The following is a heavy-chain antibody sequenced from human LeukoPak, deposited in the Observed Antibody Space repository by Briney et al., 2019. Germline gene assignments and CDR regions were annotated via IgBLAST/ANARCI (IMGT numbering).Heavy chain of an antibody. CDR2: ISGSGSTR. D-gene: IGHD3-10*01. CDR3: ARGDGAGHY. CDR1: GFTFSSYA. V-gene: IGHV3-48*03. J-gene: IGHJ4*02. Sequence: GGSLRLSCAASGFTFSSYAMSWVRQAPGKGLEWVSYISGSGSTRYYADSVKGRFTISRDNAKNSLFLQMNSLRAEDTAVYYCARGDGAGHYWGQGTLVTVSS.